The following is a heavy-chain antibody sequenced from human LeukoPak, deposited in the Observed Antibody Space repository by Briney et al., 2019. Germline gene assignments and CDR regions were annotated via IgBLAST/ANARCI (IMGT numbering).Heavy chain of an antibody. CDR3: ARRQIDCSTTSCYVDY. D-gene: IGHD2-2*01. J-gene: IGHJ4*02. CDR1: GYTFTDYY. CDR2: INPNRGGT. Sequence: ASVKVSCKASGYTFTDYYINWIRQAPGQGLEWMAWINPNRGGTSYAQNFQGRVTMTRDTPITTAYMELSRLRSDDTAVYYCARRQIDCSTTSCYVDYWGQGTLVTVSS. V-gene: IGHV1-2*02.